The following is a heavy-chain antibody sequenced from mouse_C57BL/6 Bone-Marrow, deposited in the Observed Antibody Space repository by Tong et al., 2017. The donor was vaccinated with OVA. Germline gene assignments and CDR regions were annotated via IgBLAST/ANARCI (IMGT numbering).Heavy chain of an antibody. Sequence: EVQLQESGGGLVKPGGSLKLSCAASGFTFSSYGMSWVRQTPDKRLEWVATISSGGSYTYYPDSVKGRFTISRDNAKNTLYLQMSSLKSEDTAMYYWLRLLDYWGQGTTLTVSS. CDR1: GFTFSSYG. J-gene: IGHJ2*01. D-gene: IGHD1-2*01. V-gene: IGHV5-6*01. CDR2: ISSGGSYT. CDR3: LRLLDY.